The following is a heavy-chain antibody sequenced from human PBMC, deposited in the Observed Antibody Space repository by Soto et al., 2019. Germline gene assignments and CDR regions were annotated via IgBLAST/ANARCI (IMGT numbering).Heavy chain of an antibody. CDR2: INHSGST. D-gene: IGHD2-2*01. CDR1: GGSFSGYY. V-gene: IGHV4-34*01. J-gene: IGHJ1*01. Sequence: QVQLQQWGAGLLKPSETLSLTCAVYGGSFSGYYWSWIRQPPGKGLEWIGEINHSGSTNYNPSLKSRVTISVDTSKTQFSLKLSSVTAADTAVYYCARGGGIVVVPAATRGNEYFQHWGQGTLVTVSS. CDR3: ARGGGIVVVPAATRGNEYFQH.